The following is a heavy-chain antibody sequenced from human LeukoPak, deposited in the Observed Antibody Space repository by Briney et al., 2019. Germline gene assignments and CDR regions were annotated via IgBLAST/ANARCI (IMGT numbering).Heavy chain of an antibody. V-gene: IGHV3-53*01. Sequence: LSGGSLRLSCAASGFTVSSNYMSWVRQAPGKGLEWVSVIYSGGSTYYADSVKGRFTISRDNSKNTLYLQMNSLRAEDTAVYYCARIVVPASYYMDVWGKGTTVTVSS. D-gene: IGHD2-2*01. CDR3: ARIVVPASYYMDV. J-gene: IGHJ6*03. CDR2: IYSGGST. CDR1: GFTVSSNY.